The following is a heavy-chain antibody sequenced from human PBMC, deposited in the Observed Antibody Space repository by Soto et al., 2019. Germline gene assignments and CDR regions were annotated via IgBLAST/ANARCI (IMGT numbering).Heavy chain of an antibody. CDR1: GGSISSSTYY. CDR3: ARHGLTLVGGIIITSWPDY. J-gene: IGHJ4*02. Sequence: SETLSLTCTASGGSISSSTYYWGWIRQSSGKGLEWIGSTSYSGSTNYNPSLKSRVTISVDTSTNQFSLKLSSVTAADTAVYYCARHGLTLVGGIIITSWPDYWGQGTLVTVSS. D-gene: IGHD3-10*01. CDR2: TSYSGST. V-gene: IGHV4-39*01.